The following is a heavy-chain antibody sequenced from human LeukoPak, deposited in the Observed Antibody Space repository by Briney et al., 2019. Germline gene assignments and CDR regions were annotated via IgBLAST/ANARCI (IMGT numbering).Heavy chain of an antibody. J-gene: IGHJ6*02. CDR1: GGSISSGSYY. CDR3: ARLSRKNYYYYYGMDV. Sequence: SETLSLTCAVSGGSISSGSYYWSWIRQPPGKGLEWIGYIYYSGSTNYNPSLKSRVTISVDTSKNQFSLKLSSVTAADTAVYYCARLSRKNYYYYYGMDVWGQGTTVTVSS. CDR2: IYYSGST. V-gene: IGHV4-61*01.